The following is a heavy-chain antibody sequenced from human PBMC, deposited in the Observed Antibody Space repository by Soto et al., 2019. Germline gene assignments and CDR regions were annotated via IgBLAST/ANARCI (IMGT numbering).Heavy chain of an antibody. CDR3: ARDYYDSSGYYLDY. D-gene: IGHD3-22*01. CDR1: GGSISSYY. V-gene: IGHV4-59*01. CDR2: IYYSGST. J-gene: IGHJ4*02. Sequence: LSLTCTVSGGSISSYYWSWIRQPPGKGLEWIGYIYYSGSTNYNPSLKSRVTISVDTSKNQFSLKLSSVTAADTAVYYCARDYYDSSGYYLDYWGQGTLVTVSS.